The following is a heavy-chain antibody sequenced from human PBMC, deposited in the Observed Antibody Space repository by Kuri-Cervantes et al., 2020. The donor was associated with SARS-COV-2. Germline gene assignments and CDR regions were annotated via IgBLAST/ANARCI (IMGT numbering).Heavy chain of an antibody. V-gene: IGHV1-69*04. CDR2: IIPIFGIA. CDR3: ARQLETTMLHYFDY. J-gene: IGHJ4*02. Sequence: SVKVSCKASGGTFSSYAISWVRQAPGQGLEWMGRIIPIFGIANYAQKFQGRVTITADKSTSTAYMELSSLRSEDTAVYYCARQLETTMLHYFDYWGQGTLVTVSS. CDR1: GGTFSSYA. D-gene: IGHD3-10*02.